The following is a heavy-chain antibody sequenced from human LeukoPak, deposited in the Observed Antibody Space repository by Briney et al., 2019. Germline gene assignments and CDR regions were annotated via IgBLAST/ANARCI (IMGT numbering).Heavy chain of an antibody. CDR1: GFTFSGSA. J-gene: IGHJ4*02. D-gene: IGHD6-6*01. V-gene: IGHV3-21*01. CDR2: ISSSSSYI. CDR3: ARGGPRYSSSCTYFDY. Sequence: RPGGSLRLSCAASGFTFSGSAMHWVRQAPGKGLEWVSSISSSSSYIYYADSVKGRFTTSRDNAKNSLYLQMDSLRAEDTAVYYCARGGPRYSSSCTYFDYWGQGTLVTVSS.